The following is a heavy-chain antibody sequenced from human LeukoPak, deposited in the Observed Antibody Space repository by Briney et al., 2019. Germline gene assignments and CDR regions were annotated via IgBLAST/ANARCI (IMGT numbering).Heavy chain of an antibody. J-gene: IGHJ4*02. CDR3: ARESWRNGYVGSK. Sequence: GSSVKVSCKASGGTFSSHAISWVREAPGQGLEWMGRIIPILGIANYAQKFQGRVTITADKSTSTAYMELSSLRSEDTAVYYCARESWRNGYVGSKWGQGTLVTVSS. D-gene: IGHD5-12*01. CDR1: GGTFSSHA. V-gene: IGHV1-69*04. CDR2: IIPILGIA.